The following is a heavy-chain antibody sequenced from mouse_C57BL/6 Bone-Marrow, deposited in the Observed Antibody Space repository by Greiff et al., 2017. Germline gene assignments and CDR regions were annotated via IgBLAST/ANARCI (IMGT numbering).Heavy chain of an antibody. Sequence: QVQLQQPGAELVRPGTSVKLSCKASGYTFTSYWMHWVKQRPGQGLEWIGVIDPSDSYTNYNQKFKGKATLTVDTSSSTAYMQLSSLTSEDSAVYYGARAPITTVVVRTYFDYWGQGTTLTVSA. D-gene: IGHD1-1*01. CDR2: IDPSDSYT. CDR3: ARAPITTVVVRTYFDY. V-gene: IGHV1-59*01. J-gene: IGHJ2*01. CDR1: GYTFTSYW.